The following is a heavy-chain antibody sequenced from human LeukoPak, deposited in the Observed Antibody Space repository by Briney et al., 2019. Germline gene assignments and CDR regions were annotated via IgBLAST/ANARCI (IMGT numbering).Heavy chain of an antibody. D-gene: IGHD5-18*01. CDR3: ARVAPGYTYGYGAPYYFDY. J-gene: IGHJ4*02. V-gene: IGHV3-53*04. CDR1: GFTVSSNY. CDR2: IYSGGST. Sequence: PGGSLRLSCAASGFTVSSNYMSWVRQAPGKGLEWVSVIYSGGSTYYADSVKGRFTISRHDSKNTVYLQMNSLRAEDTALYYCARVAPGYTYGYGAPYYFDYWGQGTLVTVSS.